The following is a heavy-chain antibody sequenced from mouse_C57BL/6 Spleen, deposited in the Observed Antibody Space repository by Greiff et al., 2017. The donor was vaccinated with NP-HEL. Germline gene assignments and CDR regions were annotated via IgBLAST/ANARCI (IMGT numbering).Heavy chain of an antibody. Sequence: VQLKQSGPGLVAPSQSLSITCTVSGFSLTSYGVHWVRQPPGKGLEWLVVIWSDGSTTYNSALKSRLSISKDNSKSQVFLKMHSLQTDDTTMYYCARQDSSGYSFAYWGKGTLGTVSA. CDR1: GFSLTSYG. CDR3: ARQDSSGYSFAY. D-gene: IGHD3-2*02. CDR2: IWSDGST. J-gene: IGHJ3*01. V-gene: IGHV2-6-1*01.